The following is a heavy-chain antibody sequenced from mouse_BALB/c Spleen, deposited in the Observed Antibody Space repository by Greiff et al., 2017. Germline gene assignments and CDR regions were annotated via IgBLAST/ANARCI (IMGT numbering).Heavy chain of an antibody. D-gene: IGHD2-4*01. CDR3: ARGGLRRGDWFAY. J-gene: IGHJ3*01. V-gene: IGHV1-9*01. Sequence: QVQLKESGAELMKPGASVKISCKATGYTFSSYWIEWVKQRPGHGLEWIGEILPGSGSTNYNEKFKGKATFTADTSSNTAYMQLSSLTSEDSAVYYCARGGLRRGDWFAYWGQGTLVTVSA. CDR1: GYTFSSYW. CDR2: ILPGSGST.